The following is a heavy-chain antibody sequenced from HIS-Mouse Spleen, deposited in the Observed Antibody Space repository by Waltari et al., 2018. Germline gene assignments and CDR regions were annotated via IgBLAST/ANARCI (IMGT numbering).Heavy chain of an antibody. CDR3: AREIPYSSSWYDWYFDL. J-gene: IGHJ2*01. D-gene: IGHD6-13*01. V-gene: IGHV4-39*07. CDR1: GGSISSSSYY. CDR2: IYYRGGT. Sequence: QLQLQESGPGLVKPSETLSLTCTVSGGSISSSSYYWGWIRQPPGKGLEWIWSIYYRGGTYYNRSLKSRVTISVDTSKNQFSLKLSSVTAADTAVYYCAREIPYSSSWYDWYFDLWGRGTLVTVSS.